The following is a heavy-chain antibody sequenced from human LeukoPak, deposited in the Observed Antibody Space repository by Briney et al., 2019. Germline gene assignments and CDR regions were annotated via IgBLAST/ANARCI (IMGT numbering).Heavy chain of an antibody. D-gene: IGHD3-22*01. V-gene: IGHV3-23*01. CDR2: ISGGGGST. Sequence: GGSLRLSCAATGFTFSSYAMSWVRQAPGKGLEWVSAISGGGGSTYYADSVKGRFTISRDNSKNTLYLQMNSLRAEDTAVSYCAKASFNGYDSSGYYLHFDYWGRGTLVTVSS. CDR3: AKASFNGYDSSGYYLHFDY. CDR1: GFTFSSYA. J-gene: IGHJ4*02.